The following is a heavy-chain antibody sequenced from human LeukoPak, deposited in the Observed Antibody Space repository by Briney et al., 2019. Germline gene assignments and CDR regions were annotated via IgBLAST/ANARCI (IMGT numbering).Heavy chain of an antibody. CDR3: AKGHSGYDSAFDY. Sequence: GGSLRLSCAASGFTFSSYGMHWVRQAPGKGLEWVAFIRYDGSNKYYADSVKGRFTISRDNSKNTLYLQMNSLRAEDTAVYCCAKGHSGYDSAFDYWGQGTLVTVSS. V-gene: IGHV3-30*02. CDR2: IRYDGSNK. J-gene: IGHJ4*02. D-gene: IGHD5-12*01. CDR1: GFTFSSYG.